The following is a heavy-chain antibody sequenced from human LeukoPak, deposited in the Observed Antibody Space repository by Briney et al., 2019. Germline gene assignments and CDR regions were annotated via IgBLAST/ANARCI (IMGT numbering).Heavy chain of an antibody. CDR2: INPNSGGT. CDR3: ARALYSSSWYSGY. D-gene: IGHD6-13*01. Sequence: ASVKVFCKASGYTFTVYYMHWVRQAPGQGLEWMGWINPNSGGTNYAQKFQGRVTMTRDTSISTAYMELSRLRSDDTAVYYCARALYSSSWYSGYWGQGTLVTVSS. V-gene: IGHV1-2*02. CDR1: GYTFTVYY. J-gene: IGHJ4*02.